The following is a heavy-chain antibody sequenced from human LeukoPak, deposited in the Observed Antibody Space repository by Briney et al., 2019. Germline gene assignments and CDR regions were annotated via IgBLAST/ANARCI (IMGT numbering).Heavy chain of an antibody. D-gene: IGHD5-12*01. CDR1: GFTFSDYY. V-gene: IGHV3-11*04. J-gene: IGHJ6*03. CDR2: ISSSGSTI. CDR3: ASQDIGGYYYYYMDV. Sequence: PGGSLRLSCAASGFTFSDYYMSWIRQAPGKGLEWVSYISSSGSTIYYADSVKGRFTISRDNAKNSLYLQMNSLRAEDTAVYYCASQDIGGYYYYYMDVWGKGTTVTVS.